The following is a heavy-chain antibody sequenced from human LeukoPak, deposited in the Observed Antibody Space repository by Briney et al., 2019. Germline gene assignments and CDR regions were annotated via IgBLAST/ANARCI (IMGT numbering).Heavy chain of an antibody. J-gene: IGHJ4*02. CDR2: IIPVFGTA. CDR3: ARAKHLNYYFDY. V-gene: IGHV1-69*05. CDR1: GGTFSSFA. Sequence: SVKVSCKASGGTFSSFAITWVRQAPGQGLEWMGGIIPVFGTANYAQTFQGRVTITTDESTGTAYMDLSSLRSEDTAVYYCARAKHLNYYFDYWGQGTLVTVSS.